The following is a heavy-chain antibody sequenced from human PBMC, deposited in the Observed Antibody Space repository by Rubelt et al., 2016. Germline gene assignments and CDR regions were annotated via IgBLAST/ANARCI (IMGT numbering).Heavy chain of an antibody. D-gene: IGHD4-11*01. V-gene: IGHV4-59*05. CDR2: IYYSGST. J-gene: IGHJ4*02. CDR3: ARPNYSNYCFDS. Sequence: GLVKPGGSLRLSCAASGFTFSDSYMTWIRQAPGKGLEWIGSIYYSGSTYYNPSLKSRVTISVDTSKNQFSLKLSSVTAADTAVYFCARPNYSNYCFDSWGQGTLVTVSS. CDR1: GFTFSDSY.